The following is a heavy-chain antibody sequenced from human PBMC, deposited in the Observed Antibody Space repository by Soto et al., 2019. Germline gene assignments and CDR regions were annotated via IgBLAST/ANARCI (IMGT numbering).Heavy chain of an antibody. CDR3: VREMVRGVASDY. J-gene: IGHJ4*02. CDR2: IIPILGIA. D-gene: IGHD3-10*01. CDR1: GGTFSSYT. Sequence: SVKVSCKASGGTFSSYTISWVRQAPGQGLEWMGRIIPILGIANYAQKFQGRVTITADKSTSTAYMELSSLRSEDTAVFYCVREMVRGVASDYCGQASLVPVSA. V-gene: IGHV1-69*02.